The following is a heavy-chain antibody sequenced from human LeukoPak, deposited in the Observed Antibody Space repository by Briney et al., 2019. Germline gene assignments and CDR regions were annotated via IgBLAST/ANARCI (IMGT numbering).Heavy chain of an antibody. CDR2: IYYSGST. D-gene: IGHD3-10*01. V-gene: IGHV4-59*01. CDR1: GGSISSYY. J-gene: IGHJ4*02. CDR3: ARGMVRGEYYFDY. Sequence: PSETLSLTCTVSGGSISSYYWSWIRQPPGKGLEWIGYIYYSGSTNYNPSLKSRVTISVDTSENQFSLKLSSVTAADTAVYYCARGMVRGEYYFDYWGQGTLVTVSS.